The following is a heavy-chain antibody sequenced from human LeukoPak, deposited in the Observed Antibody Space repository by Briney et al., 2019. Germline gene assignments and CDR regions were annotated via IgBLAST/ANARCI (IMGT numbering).Heavy chain of an antibody. CDR2: IYTSGST. Sequence: PSETLSLTCTVSGGSISSGSYYWSWIRQPAGKGLEWIGRIYTSGSTNYNPSLKSRVTISVDTSKNQFSLKLSPVTAADTAVYYCARENMIVAYWGQGTLVTVSS. CDR1: GGSISSGSYY. D-gene: IGHD3-22*01. J-gene: IGHJ4*02. V-gene: IGHV4-61*02. CDR3: ARENMIVAY.